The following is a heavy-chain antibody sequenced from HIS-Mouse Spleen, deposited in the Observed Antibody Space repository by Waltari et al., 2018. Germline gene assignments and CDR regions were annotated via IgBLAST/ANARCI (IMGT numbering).Heavy chain of an antibody. V-gene: IGHV1-2*02. Sequence: QVQLVQSGAEVKKPGASVKGSCKASGYTFTGYFMHWVRQAPGQGLEWMGWINPNSGGTNYAKKFQGRVTMTRDTSISTAYMELSRLRSDDTAVYYCARDTDYWGQGTLVTVSS. CDR2: INPNSGGT. J-gene: IGHJ4*02. CDR1: GYTFTGYF. CDR3: ARDTDY.